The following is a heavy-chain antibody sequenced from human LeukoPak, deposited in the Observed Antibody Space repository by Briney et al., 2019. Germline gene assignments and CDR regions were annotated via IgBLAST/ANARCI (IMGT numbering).Heavy chain of an antibody. J-gene: IGHJ6*03. CDR3: ARGSSSLDYYYYYMDV. Sequence: ASVKVSFKASGYTFICYYVHWVRQAPGQGLEWVGWINPNSGGRNYAQKFQGRVTMTRDTSISTAYMELSRLRSDDTAVYYCARGSSSLDYYYYYMDVWGKGTTVTVSS. CDR1: GYTFICYY. CDR2: INPNSGGR. V-gene: IGHV1-2*02. D-gene: IGHD6-6*01.